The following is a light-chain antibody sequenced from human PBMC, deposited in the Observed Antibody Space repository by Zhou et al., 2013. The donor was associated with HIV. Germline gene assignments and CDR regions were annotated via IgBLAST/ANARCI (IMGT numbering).Light chain of an antibody. J-gene: IGKJ4*01. Sequence: DIQLTQSPSFLSASVGDRVTITCRASQGISRWLAWYQQKPGKAPKLLIYKASTLESGVPSRFSGSGFGAEFTLTISSLQPEDAATYYCQKYNSAPLTFGGGTKVEIK. CDR3: QKYNSAPLT. V-gene: IGKV1-9*01. CDR2: KAS. CDR1: QGISRW.